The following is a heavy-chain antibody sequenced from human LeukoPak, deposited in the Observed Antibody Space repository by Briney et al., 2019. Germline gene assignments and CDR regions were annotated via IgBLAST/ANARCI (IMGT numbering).Heavy chain of an antibody. J-gene: IGHJ4*02. D-gene: IGHD6-6*01. CDR2: ISSSGSTI. CDR3: VSLTAEQLVGY. CDR1: GFTFSDYY. V-gene: IGHV3-11*01. Sequence: GGSLRLSCAASGFTFSDYYMSWIRQAPGKGLEWVSYISSSGSTIYYADSVKGRFTISRDNAKNSLYLQMNSLRAEDTAVYYCVSLTAEQLVGYWGQGTLVTVSS.